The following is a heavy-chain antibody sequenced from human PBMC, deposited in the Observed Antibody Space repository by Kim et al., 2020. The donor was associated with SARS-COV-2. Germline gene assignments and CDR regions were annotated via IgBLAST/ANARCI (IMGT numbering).Heavy chain of an antibody. CDR2: MNPNSGNT. CDR1: GYTFTSYD. J-gene: IGHJ4*02. D-gene: IGHD2-2*02. CDR3: ARGDAHCSGSSCYNY. V-gene: IGHV1-8*01. Sequence: ASVKVSCKASGYTFTSYDINWLRQATGQGPEWMGWMNPNSGNTGYAQKFQGRATMTRDTSINTAYMELSSLKSEDSAVYYCARGDAHCSGSSCYNYWGQGTLVAVSS.